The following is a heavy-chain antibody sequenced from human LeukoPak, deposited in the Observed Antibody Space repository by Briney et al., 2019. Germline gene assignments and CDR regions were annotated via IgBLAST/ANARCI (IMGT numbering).Heavy chain of an antibody. J-gene: IGHJ4*02. D-gene: IGHD3-22*01. Sequence: ASVKVSCKASGGTFSSYAISWVRQAPGQGLEWMGGIIPIFGTVNYAQKFQGRVTITADESTSTAYMELSSLRSEDTAVYYCARVPDYYDSGWYFDYWGQGTLVTVSS. V-gene: IGHV1-69*13. CDR3: ARVPDYYDSGWYFDY. CDR2: IIPIFGTV. CDR1: GGTFSSYA.